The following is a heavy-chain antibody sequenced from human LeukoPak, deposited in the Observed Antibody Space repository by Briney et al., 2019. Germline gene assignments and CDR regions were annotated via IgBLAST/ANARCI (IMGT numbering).Heavy chain of an antibody. D-gene: IGHD4-17*01. CDR3: ARVYYGDYVLDY. CDR1: GFTFSGHY. CDR2: TRNKANSYTT. J-gene: IGHJ4*02. Sequence: GSLRLSCAASGFTFSGHYMDWVRQAPGKGLEWGGRTRNKANSYTTEYAASVKGRFTISRDDSKNSLYLQMNSLKTEDTAVYYCARVYYGDYVLDYWGQGTLVTVSS. V-gene: IGHV3-72*01.